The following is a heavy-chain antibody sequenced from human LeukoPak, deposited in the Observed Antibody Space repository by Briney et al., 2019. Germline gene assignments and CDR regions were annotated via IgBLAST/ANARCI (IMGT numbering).Heavy chain of an antibody. V-gene: IGHV3-23*01. Sequence: GGSLRLSCAASGFTFSSYAMSWVRQAPGKGLEWVSAISGSGGSTYYADSVKGRFTISRDNSKNTLYLQMDSLRAEDTAVYYCAKVNSSSWSIDFDYWGQGTLVTVSS. J-gene: IGHJ4*02. CDR3: AKVNSSSWSIDFDY. CDR2: ISGSGGST. D-gene: IGHD6-13*01. CDR1: GFTFSSYA.